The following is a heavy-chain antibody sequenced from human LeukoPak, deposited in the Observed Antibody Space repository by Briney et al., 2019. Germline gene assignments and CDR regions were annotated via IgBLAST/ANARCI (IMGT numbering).Heavy chain of an antibody. CDR3: AKSRYDSSGFEYFQH. V-gene: IGHV3-23*01. D-gene: IGHD3-22*01. Sequence: GGSLRLSCAASGLIFSSYAMSWVRQAPGKGLEWVSAISGSGGSTYYADSVKGRFTISRDNSKNTQYLQMNSLRAEDTAVYHCAKSRYDSSGFEYFQHWGQGTLVTVSS. J-gene: IGHJ1*01. CDR1: GLIFSSYA. CDR2: ISGSGGST.